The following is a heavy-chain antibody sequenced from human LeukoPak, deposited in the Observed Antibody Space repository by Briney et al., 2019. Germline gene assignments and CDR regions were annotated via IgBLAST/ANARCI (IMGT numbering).Heavy chain of an antibody. CDR1: GFTFSSYS. CDR3: ASQLGDASDI. V-gene: IGHV3-48*01. Sequence: GGSLRLSCAASGFTFSSYSMNWVRQAPGKGLEWVSYISSSSSTIYYADSVKGRFTISRDNGKNSLYLQMNSLRAEDTAVYYCASQLGDASDIWGQGTMVTDSS. CDR2: ISSSSSTI. J-gene: IGHJ3*02. D-gene: IGHD6-13*01.